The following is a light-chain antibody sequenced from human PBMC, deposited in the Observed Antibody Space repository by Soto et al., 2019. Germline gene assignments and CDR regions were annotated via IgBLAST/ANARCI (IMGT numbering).Light chain of an antibody. J-gene: IGLJ2*01. CDR3: LLSYSGARVV. V-gene: IGLV7-46*01. CDR1: TGAVTSGHY. Sequence: QAVVTQEPSLTVSPGGTVTLTCGSSTGAVTSGHYPFWFQQKPGQAPRTLIYDTSKRHSWTPARLSGSLLGGKAALTLSGAQPEDEAEYYCLLSYSGARVVFGGGTKLTV. CDR2: DTS.